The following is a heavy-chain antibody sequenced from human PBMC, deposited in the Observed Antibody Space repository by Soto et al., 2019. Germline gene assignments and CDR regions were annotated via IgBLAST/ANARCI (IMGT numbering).Heavy chain of an antibody. CDR2: IVVGSGNT. Sequence: SVKVSCKASGFTFTSSAVQWVRQARGQRLEWIGWIVVGSGNTNYAQKFQERVTITRDMSTSTAYMELSSLRSEDTAVYYCAADPGYSYGRYYYYGMDVWGQGTTVTVS. J-gene: IGHJ6*02. CDR1: GFTFTSSA. CDR3: AADPGYSYGRYYYYGMDV. D-gene: IGHD5-18*01. V-gene: IGHV1-58*01.